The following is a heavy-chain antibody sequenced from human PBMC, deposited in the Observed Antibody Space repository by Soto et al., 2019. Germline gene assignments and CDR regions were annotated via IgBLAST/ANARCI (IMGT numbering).Heavy chain of an antibody. CDR3: AAGITYYYGSGSCNYGMDV. Sequence: QMQLVQSGPEVKKPGTSVKVSCKASGFTFTSSAMQWVRQARGQRLEWIGWIVVGSGNTNYAQKFQERVTITRDMSTSTAYMELSSLRSEDTAVYYCAAGITYYYGSGSCNYGMDVWGQGTTVTVSS. V-gene: IGHV1-58*02. CDR1: GFTFTSSA. J-gene: IGHJ6*02. D-gene: IGHD3-10*01. CDR2: IVVGSGNT.